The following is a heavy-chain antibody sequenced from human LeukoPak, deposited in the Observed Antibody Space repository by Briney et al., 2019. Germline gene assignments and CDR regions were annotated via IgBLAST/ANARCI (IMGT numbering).Heavy chain of an antibody. J-gene: IGHJ3*02. CDR1: GGSISGDH. CDR3: ARRNDFGI. Sequence: SETLSLTCTDSGGSISGDHWNWIRQPPGKGLEWIGYIYYSGSTNYNPSLKSRVTISIDTSKNQFSLKLTSVTAADTAVYYCARRNDFGIWGQGTMVTVYS. V-gene: IGHV4-59*08. CDR2: IYYSGST.